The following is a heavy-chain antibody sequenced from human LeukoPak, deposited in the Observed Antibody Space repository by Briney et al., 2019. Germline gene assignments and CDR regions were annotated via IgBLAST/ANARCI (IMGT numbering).Heavy chain of an antibody. V-gene: IGHV1-8*01. J-gene: IGHJ4*02. CDR3: ARAQGGFGELSYYFDY. D-gene: IGHD3-10*01. CDR1: GYTFTSYD. Sequence: VASVKVSCKASGYTFTSYDINWVRQATGQGLEWMGWMNPNSGNTGYAQKFQGRVTMTRNTSISTAYMELSSLRSEDTAVYYCARAQGGFGELSYYFDYWGQGTLVTVSS. CDR2: MNPNSGNT.